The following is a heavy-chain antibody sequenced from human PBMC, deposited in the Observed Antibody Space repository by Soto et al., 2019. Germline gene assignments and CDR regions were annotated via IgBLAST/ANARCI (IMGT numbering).Heavy chain of an antibody. D-gene: IGHD1-26*01. Sequence: PGESLEISSKGSVSSFTSYWISLVRQMPGKALECMGRIDPTDSYTTYSPSFQDHVTISEDKSISTAYLQWSRLKASDNAMYFCARRGGRPWADAFDIWAQGRMVTVSS. J-gene: IGHJ3*02. CDR2: IDPTDSYT. CDR1: VSSFTSYW. CDR3: ARRGGRPWADAFDI. V-gene: IGHV5-10-1*01.